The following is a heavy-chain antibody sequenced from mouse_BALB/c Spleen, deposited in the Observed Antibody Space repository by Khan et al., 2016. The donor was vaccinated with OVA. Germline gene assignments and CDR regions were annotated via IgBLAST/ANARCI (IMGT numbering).Heavy chain of an antibody. CDR3: SRPSYYGNPWFTY. J-gene: IGHJ3*01. Sequence: EVELVESGGGLVKPGGSLKLSCAPSGFAFSSYDMSWVRQTPEKRLEWVATISGTGIYTYYPDSVKGRFTISRDNARNTLYQQMSSLRSEDTALYYCSRPSYYGNPWFTYWGQGTLVTVSA. CDR1: GFAFSSYD. D-gene: IGHD2-10*01. CDR2: ISGTGIYT. V-gene: IGHV5-9*02.